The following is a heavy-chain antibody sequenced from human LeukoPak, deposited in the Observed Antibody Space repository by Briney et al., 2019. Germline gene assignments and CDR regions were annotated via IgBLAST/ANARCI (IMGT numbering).Heavy chain of an antibody. CDR1: GFTFSSYA. D-gene: IGHD5-12*01. CDR3: AREFAGYSGYDYFDY. J-gene: IGHJ4*02. CDR2: ISYVGSNK. V-gene: IGHV3-30*04. Sequence: SGGSLRLSCAASGFTFSSYAMHWVRQAPGKGLEWVAVISYVGSNKYYADSVKGRFTISRDNSKNTLYLQMNSLRAEDTAVYYCAREFAGYSGYDYFDYWGQGTLVTVSS.